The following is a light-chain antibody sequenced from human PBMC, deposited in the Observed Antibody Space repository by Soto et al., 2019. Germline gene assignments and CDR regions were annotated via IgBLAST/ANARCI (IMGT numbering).Light chain of an antibody. CDR3: QQYGTSPIT. Sequence: ENVLTQSPGTLYLSPGERATLSCRASQTVSSYLTWYQQRPGQAPRLLISGASRRATGIPDRFSGSGSGTDFTLTISRLEPEDFALYYCQQYGTSPITFGQGTRLEIK. J-gene: IGKJ5*01. CDR1: QTVSSY. V-gene: IGKV3-20*01. CDR2: GAS.